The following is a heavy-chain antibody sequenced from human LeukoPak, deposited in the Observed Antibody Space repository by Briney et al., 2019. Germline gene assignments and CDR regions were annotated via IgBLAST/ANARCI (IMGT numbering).Heavy chain of an antibody. CDR2: ISSNGGST. J-gene: IGHJ4*02. V-gene: IGHV3-64*01. Sequence: GGSLRLSCASSGFTFSSYAMHWVRQAPGKGLEYVSAISSNGGSTYYANSVKGRFTISRDNSKNTLYLQMGSLRAEDMAVYYCARGCYDSSGYCLDCWGQGTLVTVSS. CDR3: ARGCYDSSGYCLDC. D-gene: IGHD3-22*01. CDR1: GFTFSSYA.